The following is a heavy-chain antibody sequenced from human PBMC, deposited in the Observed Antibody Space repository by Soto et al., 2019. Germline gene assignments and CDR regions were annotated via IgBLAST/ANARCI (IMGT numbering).Heavy chain of an antibody. D-gene: IGHD2-2*01. V-gene: IGHV2-70*11. CDR2: IDWDDDK. J-gene: IGHJ6*04. Sequence: SGPTLLNPTQTLKLTCTFSGFSLSTSRMCVSWIRQPPGKALECLARIDWDDDKYYSTSLKTRLTISQDTSKNHVTLTMTNMDTDYSATYSCGLSPCLTAYDIVAVPAARTYYCFAMGVWGKGTTVTLST. CDR1: GFSLSTSRMC. CDR3: GLSPCLTAYDIVAVPAARTYYCFAMGV.